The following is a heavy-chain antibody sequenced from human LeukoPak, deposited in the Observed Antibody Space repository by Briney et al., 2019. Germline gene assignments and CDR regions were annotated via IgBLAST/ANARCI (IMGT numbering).Heavy chain of an antibody. V-gene: IGHV3-23*03. CDR2: IYSGGST. CDR1: GFTFNSYA. D-gene: IGHD6-19*01. CDR3: AKDIKQWLGHDAFDI. Sequence: TGGSLRLSCAASGFTFNSYAMSWVRQAPGKGLEWVSVIYSGGSTYYADSVKGRFTIFRDNSKNTLYLQMNSLRAEDTAVYYCAKDIKQWLGHDAFDIWGQGTMVTVSS. J-gene: IGHJ3*02.